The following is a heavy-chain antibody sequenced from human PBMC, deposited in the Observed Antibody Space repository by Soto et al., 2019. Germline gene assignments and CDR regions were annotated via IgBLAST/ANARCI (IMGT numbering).Heavy chain of an antibody. J-gene: IGHJ4*02. Sequence: QVQLVESGGGVIQPGRSLRLSCEASGFSFRTYGMHWVRQAPGKGLEWVAVISQDGNTKYYADSVKGRFTISRDNSKNTLCLQMNRLRVEDTAVYYCVGRVYSGYWGQGTMVTVSS. CDR2: ISQDGNTK. V-gene: IGHV3-30*03. CDR1: GFSFRTYG. CDR3: VGRVYSGY. D-gene: IGHD3-10*02.